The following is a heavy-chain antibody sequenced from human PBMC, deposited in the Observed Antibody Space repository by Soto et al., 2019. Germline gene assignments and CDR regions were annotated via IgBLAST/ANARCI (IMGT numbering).Heavy chain of an antibody. J-gene: IGHJ6*02. D-gene: IGHD2-15*01. CDR2: IIPIFGTA. Sequence: SVKVSCKASGGTFSSYAISWVRQAPGQGLEWMGGIIPIFGTANYAQKFQGRVTITADKSTSTAYMELSSLRSEDTAVYYCARVGGPYYYYGMGVWGQGTTVTVSS. CDR1: GGTFSSYA. V-gene: IGHV1-69*06. CDR3: ARVGGPYYYYGMGV.